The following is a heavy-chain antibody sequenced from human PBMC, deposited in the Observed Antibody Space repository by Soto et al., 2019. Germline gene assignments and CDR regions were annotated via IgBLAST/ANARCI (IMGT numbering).Heavy chain of an antibody. D-gene: IGHD3-3*01. CDR3: ARVSWSYYYGMDV. Sequence: QVQLQESGPGLVKPSGTLSLTCAVSGGSISSSNWWSWVRQPPGKGLEWIGEIYHSGSTNYNPSPKRRVTISVDKSKNQFSLKLSSVTAADTAVYYCARVSWSYYYGMDVWGQGTTVTVSS. CDR2: IYHSGST. J-gene: IGHJ6*02. CDR1: GGSISSSNW. V-gene: IGHV4-4*02.